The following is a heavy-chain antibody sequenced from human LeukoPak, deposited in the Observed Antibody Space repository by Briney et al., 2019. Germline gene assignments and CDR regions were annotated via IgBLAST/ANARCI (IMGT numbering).Heavy chain of an antibody. Sequence: SETLSLTCAVYGGSFSGYYWSWIRQPPGKGLEWIGEINHSGSTNYNPSLKSRVTISVVTSKNQFSLKLSSVTAADTAVYYCARYTGGPRSYYYYMDVWGKGTTVTISS. V-gene: IGHV4-34*01. J-gene: IGHJ6*03. CDR2: INHSGST. D-gene: IGHD2-8*02. CDR3: ARYTGGPRSYYYYMDV. CDR1: GGSFSGYY.